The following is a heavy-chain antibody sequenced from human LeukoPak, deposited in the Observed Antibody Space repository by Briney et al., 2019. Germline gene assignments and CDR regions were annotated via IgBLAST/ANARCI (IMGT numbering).Heavy chain of an antibody. V-gene: IGHV4-34*01. D-gene: IGHD2-2*01. CDR3: ARGLIVVVPAALDY. J-gene: IGHJ4*02. CDR2: INHSGST. CDR1: GGSFSGYD. Sequence: SETLSLTCAVYGGSFSGYDWSWIRQPPGKGLEWIGEINHSGSTNYNASLKSRVTISVDMSKNQFSLKLSSVTAADTAVYYCARGLIVVVPAALDYWGQGTLVTVSS.